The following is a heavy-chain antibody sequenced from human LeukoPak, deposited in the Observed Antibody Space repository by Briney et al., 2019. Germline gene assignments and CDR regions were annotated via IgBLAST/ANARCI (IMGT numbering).Heavy chain of an antibody. J-gene: IGHJ4*02. V-gene: IGHV1-8*01. Sequence: SVSVSCAASGYTFTTYDINWVRQAAGQGLEWVGWMNPNSGNTGNTQKFQGRVTMTRNTSISTAYMELTSLTSEDTAVYFCARIAAPGNRRLNFWGQGTLVTVSS. D-gene: IGHD6-13*01. CDR1: GYTFTTYD. CDR3: ARIAAPGNRRLNF. CDR2: MNPNSGNT.